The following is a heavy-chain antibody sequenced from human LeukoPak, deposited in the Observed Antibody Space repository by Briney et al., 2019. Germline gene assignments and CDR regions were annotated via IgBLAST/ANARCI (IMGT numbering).Heavy chain of an antibody. V-gene: IGHV3-30*02. CDR2: IRYDGSNK. Sequence: PGGSLRLSCAASGFTFSSYGMHWVRQAPGKGLEWVAFIRYDGSNKYYADSVKGRFTISRHNSKNTLYLQMNSLRAEDTAVYYCAKDGGKVTKLFDYWGQGTLVTVSS. J-gene: IGHJ4*02. CDR1: GFTFSSYG. D-gene: IGHD3-16*01. CDR3: AKDGGKVTKLFDY.